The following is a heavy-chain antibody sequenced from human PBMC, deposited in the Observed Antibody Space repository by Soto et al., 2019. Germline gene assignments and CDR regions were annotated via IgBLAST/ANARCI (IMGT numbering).Heavy chain of an antibody. V-gene: IGHV3-48*03. CDR1: GFTFSSYE. Sequence: EVQLVESGGGLVQPGGSLRLSCAASGFTFSSYEMNWVRQAPGKGLEWVSYISSSGSTIYYADSVKGRFTISRDNAKNSLYLQMNSLRAEDKAVYYCARSRGPQLAGGGAFDIWGQGTMVTVSS. CDR3: ARSRGPQLAGGGAFDI. J-gene: IGHJ3*02. CDR2: ISSSGSTI. D-gene: IGHD3-16*01.